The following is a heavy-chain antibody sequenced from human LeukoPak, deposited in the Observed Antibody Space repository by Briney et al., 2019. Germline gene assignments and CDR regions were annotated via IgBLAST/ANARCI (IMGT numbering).Heavy chain of an antibody. J-gene: IGHJ4*02. CDR1: GFVFSSYG. D-gene: IGHD5-12*01. CDR2: ISTSGSTI. Sequence: GGSLRLSCAASGFVFSSYGMNWVRQAPGKGLEWVSYISTSGSTIHYADSVKGRFTFSRDNAKNSVYLQMNSLRAEDTAVYYCASRQSYTGYDYWGQGTLVTVSS. V-gene: IGHV3-48*03. CDR3: ASRQSYTGYDY.